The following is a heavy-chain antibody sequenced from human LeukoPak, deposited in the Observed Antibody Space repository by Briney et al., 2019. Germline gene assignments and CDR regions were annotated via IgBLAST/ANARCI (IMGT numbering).Heavy chain of an antibody. Sequence: PSETLSLTCTVSGGSITSYYWNWIRQPPGKGLEWIGHIHYTGSTSYNPSLKSRVTISVDTSKNHFSLKLSSVTAADTAVYYCARSMTTVTSNWFDPWGQGTLVTVSS. J-gene: IGHJ5*02. CDR3: ARSMTTVTSNWFDP. CDR1: GGSITSYY. V-gene: IGHV4-59*08. D-gene: IGHD4-17*01. CDR2: IHYTGST.